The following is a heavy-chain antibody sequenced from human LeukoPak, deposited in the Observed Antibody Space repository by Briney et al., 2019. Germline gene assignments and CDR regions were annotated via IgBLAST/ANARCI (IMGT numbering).Heavy chain of an antibody. CDR1: GYIFSSFS. CDR3: VRLRRNSDTSGYYYYYDF. J-gene: IGHJ4*02. D-gene: IGHD3-22*01. CDR2: ISVRSNYI. Sequence: GGCLRLSCAASGYIFSSFSINWVRQAPGKGMEWVSSISVRSNYIYYAASVRGRFSISRDDARDSLYLQMNSLRAEDTAVYYCVRLRRNSDTSGYYYYYDFWGQGTLVTVSS. V-gene: IGHV3-21*01.